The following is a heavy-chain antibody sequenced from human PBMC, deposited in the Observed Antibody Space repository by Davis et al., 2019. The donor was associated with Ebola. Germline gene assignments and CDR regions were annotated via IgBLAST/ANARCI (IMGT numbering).Heavy chain of an antibody. CDR2: IYYSGGT. V-gene: IGHV4-59*08. D-gene: IGHD3-3*01. CDR1: GGSIRSYY. CDR3: ARTDYDFWSGYYSGNWFDP. Sequence: MPGGSLRLSCTVSGGSIRSYYWSWIRQPPGKGLEWIGYIYYSGGTNYNPSLKSRVTISVDTSKNQFSLKLSSVTAADTAVYYCARTDYDFWSGYYSGNWFDPWGQGTLVTVSS. J-gene: IGHJ5*02.